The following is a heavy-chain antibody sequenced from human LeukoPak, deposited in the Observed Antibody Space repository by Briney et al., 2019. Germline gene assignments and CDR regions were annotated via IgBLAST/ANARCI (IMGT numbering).Heavy chain of an antibody. Sequence: ASVKVSCKASGYTFTSYGISWVRQAPGQGLEWMGWISAYNGNTNYAQKLQGRVTMTTDTSTSTAYMELRSLRSDDTAVYYCARDPSCSSTSCYWTIHYYYGMDVWGQGTTVTVS. V-gene: IGHV1-18*01. CDR2: ISAYNGNT. D-gene: IGHD2-2*01. CDR1: GYTFTSYG. CDR3: ARDPSCSSTSCYWTIHYYYGMDV. J-gene: IGHJ6*02.